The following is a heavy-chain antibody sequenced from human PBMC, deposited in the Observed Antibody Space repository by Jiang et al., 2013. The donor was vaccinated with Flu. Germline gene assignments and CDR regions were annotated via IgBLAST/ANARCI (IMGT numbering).Heavy chain of an antibody. V-gene: IGHV4-39*07. CDR2: VYYTGST. CDR3: ARAQKYSGFELPYFDH. J-gene: IGHJ4*02. CDR1: GGSISSDTYY. D-gene: IGHD5-12*01. Sequence: SLTCTVSGGSISSDTYYWVWIRQPPGKGLEWIGSVYYTGSTWYNPSLRSRLTLSVHTSKNQIFLKLTSVTAADTAVYYCARAQKYSGFELPYFDHWGQGALVTVSS.